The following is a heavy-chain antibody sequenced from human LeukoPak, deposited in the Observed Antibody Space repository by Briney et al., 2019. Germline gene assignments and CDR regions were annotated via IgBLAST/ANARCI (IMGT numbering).Heavy chain of an antibody. CDR1: GGSFSGYY. J-gene: IGHJ4*02. CDR3: ARKGPGYSLYYFDY. V-gene: IGHV4-34*01. Sequence: SETLSLTCAVYGGSFSGYYCSWIRQPQGKGLEWNGEINHSGSTNYNPSLKSRVTISVDTSKNQFSLKLSSVTAADTAVYYCARKGPGYSLYYFDYWGQGTLVTVSS. CDR2: INHSGST. D-gene: IGHD1-1*01.